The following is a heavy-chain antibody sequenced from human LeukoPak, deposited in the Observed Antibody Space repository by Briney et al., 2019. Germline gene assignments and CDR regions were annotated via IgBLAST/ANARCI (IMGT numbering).Heavy chain of an antibody. Sequence: GGSLRLSCAASGFTFSTYWMSWVRRAPGKGLEWLAVIKYDGTEKYYVDSVKGRFTIARDNAKNSVYLQVNSLRVEDTAVYFCARDSLYGSDWPSMKACYFVFWGRGTQVTVSS. CDR1: GFTFSTYW. V-gene: IGHV3-7*01. CDR2: IKYDGTEK. D-gene: IGHD6-19*01. J-gene: IGHJ2*01. CDR3: ARDSLYGSDWPSMKACYFVF.